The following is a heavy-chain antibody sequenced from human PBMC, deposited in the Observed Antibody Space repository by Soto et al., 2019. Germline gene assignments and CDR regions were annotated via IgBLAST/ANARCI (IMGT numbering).Heavy chain of an antibody. V-gene: IGHV3-23*01. CDR1: GFTFSSYA. CDR2: ISGSGGST. Sequence: GGSLRLSCAASGFTFSSYAMSWVRQAPGKGLEWVSAISGSGGSTYYADSVKGRFTISRDNSKNTLYLQMNSLRAEDTAVYYCAKVGGGIVVVVAATFAFDIWGQGTMVTVSS. D-gene: IGHD2-15*01. CDR3: AKVGGGIVVVVAATFAFDI. J-gene: IGHJ3*02.